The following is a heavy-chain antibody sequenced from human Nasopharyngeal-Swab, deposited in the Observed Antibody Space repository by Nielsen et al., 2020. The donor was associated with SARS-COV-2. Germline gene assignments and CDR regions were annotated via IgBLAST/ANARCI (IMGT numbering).Heavy chain of an antibody. CDR2: INHSGST. J-gene: IGHJ4*02. CDR3: ARVVRITIFGVVTHFDY. CDR1: GGSFSGYY. Sequence: SETLSLTCAVYGGSFSGYYWSWIRQPPGKGLEWIGEINHSGSTNYNPSLKSRVTTSVDTSKNQFSLKLSSVTAADTAVYYCARVVRITIFGVVTHFDYWGQGTLVTVSS. V-gene: IGHV4-34*01. D-gene: IGHD3-3*01.